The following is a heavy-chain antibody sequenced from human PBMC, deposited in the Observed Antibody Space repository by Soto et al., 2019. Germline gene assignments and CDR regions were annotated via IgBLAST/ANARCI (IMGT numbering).Heavy chain of an antibody. CDR2: INPNSGDT. J-gene: IGHJ3*02. CDR3: ARGPSHGAFDI. V-gene: IGHV1-2*04. Sequence: QVQLAQSGAEVKNHGASVKVSYKASGYTFTDYYIHWLRQAPAQGLEWMGWINPNSGDTKYAQKFQGWATMTRDTSISTTYMELSRLTSDDTALYYCARGPSHGAFDIWGQGTIITVSS. CDR1: GYTFTDYY.